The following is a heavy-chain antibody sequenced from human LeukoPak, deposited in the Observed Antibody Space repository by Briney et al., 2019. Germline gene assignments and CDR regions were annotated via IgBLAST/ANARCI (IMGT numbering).Heavy chain of an antibody. V-gene: IGHV4-59*01. CDR3: ARAFGYYDILTGLDY. CDR2: IYYSGST. CDR1: GGSISSYY. J-gene: IGHJ4*02. D-gene: IGHD3-9*01. Sequence: KPSETLSLTCTVSGGSISSYYWSWIRQPPGKGLEWIGYIYYSGSTNYNPSLKSRVTISVDTSKNQFSLKLSSVTAADTAVYYCARAFGYYDILTGLDYWGQGTLVTVSS.